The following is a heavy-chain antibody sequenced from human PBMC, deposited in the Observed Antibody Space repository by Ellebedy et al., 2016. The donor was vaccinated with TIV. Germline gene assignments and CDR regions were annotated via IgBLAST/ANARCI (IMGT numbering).Heavy chain of an antibody. V-gene: IGHV1-3*01. CDR1: GYTFTSYA. J-gene: IGHJ4*02. CDR2: INAGNGNT. CDR3: ARDRWIQLWPTGDY. Sequence: ASVKVSXXASGYTFTSYAMHWVRQAPGQRLEWMGWINAGNGNTKYSQKFQGRVTITRDTSASTAYMELSSLRSEDTAVYYCARDRWIQLWPTGDYWGQGTLVTVSS. D-gene: IGHD5-18*01.